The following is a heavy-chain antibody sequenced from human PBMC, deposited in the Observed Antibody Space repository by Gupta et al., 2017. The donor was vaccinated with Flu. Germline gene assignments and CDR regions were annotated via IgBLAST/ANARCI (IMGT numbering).Heavy chain of an antibody. D-gene: IGHD5-24*01. J-gene: IGHJ4*02. CDR1: GFTFSSYW. CDR3: ARATRDGYNYGVSDY. Sequence: EVQLVESGGGLVQPGGSLRLSCAASGFTFSSYWMSWVRQAPGKGLEWVANIKQDGSEKYYVDSVKGRFTISRDNAKNSLYLQMNSLRAEDTAVYYCARATRDGYNYGVSDYWGQGTLVTVSS. V-gene: IGHV3-7*01. CDR2: IKQDGSEK.